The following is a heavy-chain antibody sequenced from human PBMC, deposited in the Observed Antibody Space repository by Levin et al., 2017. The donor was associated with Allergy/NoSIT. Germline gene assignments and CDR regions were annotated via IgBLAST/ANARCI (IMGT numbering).Heavy chain of an antibody. J-gene: IGHJ3*02. CDR2: ISGSGGST. CDR1: GFTFSSYA. Sequence: PGGSLRLSCAASGFTFSSYAMSWVRQAPGKGLEWVSAISGSGGSTYYADSVKGRFTISRDNSKNTLYLQMNSLRAEDTAVYYCAKALHHNWNDRDAFDIWGQGTMVTVSS. CDR3: AKALHHNWNDRDAFDI. V-gene: IGHV3-23*01. D-gene: IGHD1-20*01.